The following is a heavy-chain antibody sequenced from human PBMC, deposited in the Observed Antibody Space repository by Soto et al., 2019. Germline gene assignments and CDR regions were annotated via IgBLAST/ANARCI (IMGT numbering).Heavy chain of an antibody. CDR1: GYTFTSYG. V-gene: IGHV1-18*01. J-gene: IGHJ2*01. CDR2: ISAYNGNT. D-gene: IGHD3-10*01. CDR3: ARDPGPESGYWYFDL. Sequence: QVQLVQSGAEVKTPGASVKVSCKASGYTFTSYGISWVRQAPGQGLEWMGWISAYNGNTNDAQKLQGRVTMTTDTSTSTAYMEVRSLTSDDTAVYYCARDPGPESGYWYFDLWGRGTLVTVSS.